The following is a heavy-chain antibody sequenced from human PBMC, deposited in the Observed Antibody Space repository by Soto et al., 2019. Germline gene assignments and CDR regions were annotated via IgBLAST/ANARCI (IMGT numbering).Heavy chain of an antibody. J-gene: IGHJ6*02. CDR2: INPNSGGT. CDR3: ARDLNERKQQPPYGMDV. Sequence: GASVKVSCKASGYTFTGYYMHWVRQAPGQGLEWMGWINPNSGGTNYAQKFQGRVTMTRDASISTAYMELSRLRSDDTAVYYCARDLNERKQQPPYGMDVWGQGTTVTVSS. D-gene: IGHD6-13*01. CDR1: GYTFTGYY. V-gene: IGHV1-2*02.